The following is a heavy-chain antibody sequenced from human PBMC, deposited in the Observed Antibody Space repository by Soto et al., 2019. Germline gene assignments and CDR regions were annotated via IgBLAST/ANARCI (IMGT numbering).Heavy chain of an antibody. V-gene: IGHV3-33*01. J-gene: IGHJ5*02. CDR2: IWYDGSNK. CDR1: GFTFSSYG. Sequence: GGSLRLSCAASGFTFSSYGMHWVRQAPGKGLEWVAVIWYDGSNKYYADSVKGRFTISRDNSKNTLYLQMNSLRAEDTAVYYCAREMVAGWFDPWGQGTLVTVSS. CDR3: AREMVAGWFDP. D-gene: IGHD2-8*01.